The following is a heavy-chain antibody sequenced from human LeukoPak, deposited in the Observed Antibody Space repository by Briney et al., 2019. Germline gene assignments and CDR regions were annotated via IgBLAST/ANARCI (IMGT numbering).Heavy chain of an antibody. CDR2: IYYSGST. V-gene: IGHV4-39*07. CDR3: AREGYSSSWYLGTWFDP. CDR1: GGSISSSSYY. Sequence: SETLSLTCTVSGGSISSSSYYWGWIRQPPGKGLEWIGSIYYSGSTYYNPSLKSRVTISVDTSKNQFSLKLSSVTAADTAVYYCAREGYSSSWYLGTWFDPWGQGTPVTVSS. D-gene: IGHD6-13*01. J-gene: IGHJ5*02.